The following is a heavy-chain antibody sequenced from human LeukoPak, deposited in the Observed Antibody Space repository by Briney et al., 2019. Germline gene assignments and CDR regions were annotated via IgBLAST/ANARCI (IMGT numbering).Heavy chain of an antibody. CDR2: ISYDGSNK. CDR1: GFTFSRSA. J-gene: IGHJ5*02. Sequence: PGGSLRLSCSASGFTFSRSALHWVRQGPGKALEWVALISYDGSNKFYGDSVRGRFIISRDNSKNTLFLQMKSLRVEDTAMYYCARDGSAWYGERGFFDPWGQGTLVTVSS. V-gene: IGHV3-30-3*01. D-gene: IGHD6-19*01. CDR3: ARDGSAWYGERGFFDP.